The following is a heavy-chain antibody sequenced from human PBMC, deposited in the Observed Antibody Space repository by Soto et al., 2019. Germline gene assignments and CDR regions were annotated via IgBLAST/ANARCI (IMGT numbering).Heavy chain of an antibody. D-gene: IGHD5-12*01. V-gene: IGHV4-31*03. J-gene: IGHJ6*02. Sequence: SETLSLTCTVSGGSISSDGNYWSWIRQHPGKGLEWIGYIYYSGSTNYNPSLKSRVTISVDTSKNQFSLKLNSVTAADTAVYYCARDRVARIIIYYYGMDVWGQGTTVTVSS. CDR2: IYYSGST. CDR1: GGSISSDGNY. CDR3: ARDRVARIIIYYYGMDV.